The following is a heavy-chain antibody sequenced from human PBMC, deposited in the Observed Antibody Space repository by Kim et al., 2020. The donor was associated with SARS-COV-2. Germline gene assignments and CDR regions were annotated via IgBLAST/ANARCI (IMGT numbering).Heavy chain of an antibody. CDR2: MNPNSGNT. V-gene: IGHV1-8*01. Sequence: ASVKVSCKASGYTFTSYDINWVRQATAQGLEWMGWMNPNSGNTGYAQKFQGRVTMTRNTSISTAYMELSSLRSEDTAVYYCARDLKYSSSSTYYYYYGMDVWGQGTPVTVSS. CDR3: ARDLKYSSSSTYYYYYGMDV. J-gene: IGHJ6*02. CDR1: GYTFTSYD. D-gene: IGHD6-6*01.